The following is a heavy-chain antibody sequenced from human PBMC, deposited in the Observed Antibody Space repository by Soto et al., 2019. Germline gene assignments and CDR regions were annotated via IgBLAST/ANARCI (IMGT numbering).Heavy chain of an antibody. J-gene: IGHJ6*02. Sequence: PSETLSLTCTVSGGSISSGGYYWSWIRQHPGKGLEWIGYIYYSGSTYYNPSLKSRVTISVDTSKNQFSLKLSSVTAADTAVYYCASLVVTGYYYYYGMDVWGQGTTVTVSS. D-gene: IGHD2-15*01. V-gene: IGHV4-31*03. CDR2: IYYSGST. CDR1: GGSISSGGYY. CDR3: ASLVVTGYYYYYGMDV.